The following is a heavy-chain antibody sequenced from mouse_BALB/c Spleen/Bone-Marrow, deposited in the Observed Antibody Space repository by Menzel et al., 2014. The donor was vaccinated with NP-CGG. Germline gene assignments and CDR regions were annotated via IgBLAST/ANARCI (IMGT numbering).Heavy chain of an antibody. J-gene: IGHJ3*01. Sequence: EVKLMESGGGLVQPGGSLKLSRAASGFTFSSYTMSGVRQTSEKRLDWVAYISNGGGSTYYPDTVKGRFTISRDNAKNTLYLQMSSLKSEDTAMYYCARGNGFAYWGQGTLVTVSA. CDR1: GFTFSSYT. CDR3: ARGNGFAY. CDR2: ISNGGGST. V-gene: IGHV5-12-2*01.